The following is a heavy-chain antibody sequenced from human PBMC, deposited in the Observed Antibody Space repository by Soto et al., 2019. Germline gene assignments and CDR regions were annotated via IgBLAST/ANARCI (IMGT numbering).Heavy chain of an antibody. V-gene: IGHV1-69*12. CDR2: IIPIFGTA. D-gene: IGHD3-22*01. Sequence: QVQLVQSGAEVKKPGSSVKVSCKASGGTFSSYAISWVRQAPGQGLEWMGGIIPIFGTANYAQKFQGRVTLTADESTSTAYMELSSLRSEETAGYYCARDGYADSSGLMRGWFDPWGQGTLVTVSS. CDR1: GGTFSSYA. CDR3: ARDGYADSSGLMRGWFDP. J-gene: IGHJ5*02.